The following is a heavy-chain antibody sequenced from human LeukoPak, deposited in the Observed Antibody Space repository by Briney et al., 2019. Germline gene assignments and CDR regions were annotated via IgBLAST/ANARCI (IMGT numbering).Heavy chain of an antibody. D-gene: IGHD4-17*01. J-gene: IGHJ4*02. CDR1: GFTFSSYA. V-gene: IGHV3-30*04. Sequence: GGSLRLSCAASGFTFSSYAMHWVRQAPGKGLEWVAVISYDGSNKYYADSVKGRFTISRDNSKNTLYLQMNSLRAEDTAVYYCARNGYGDPPSNFDYWGQGTLVTVSS. CDR3: ARNGYGDPPSNFDY. CDR2: ISYDGSNK.